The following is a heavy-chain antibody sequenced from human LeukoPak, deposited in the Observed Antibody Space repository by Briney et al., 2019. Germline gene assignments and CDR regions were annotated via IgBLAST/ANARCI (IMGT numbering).Heavy chain of an antibody. J-gene: IGHJ4*02. D-gene: IGHD1-26*01. CDR1: GFTFNTYA. CDR2: ISGGGGST. CDR3: ATGGSGSYYTY. Sequence: GGSLRLSCAASGFTFNTYAMNWVRQAPGKGLEWGSTISGGGGSTYYADSVKGRFTISRDNSINTLYLQMNSLRAEDTAVYYCATGGSGSYYTYWGQGTLVTVSS. V-gene: IGHV3-23*01.